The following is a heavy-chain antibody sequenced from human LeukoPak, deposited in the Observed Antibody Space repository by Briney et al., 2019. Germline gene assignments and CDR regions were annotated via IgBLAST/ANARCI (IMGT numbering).Heavy chain of an antibody. J-gene: IGHJ4*02. CDR2: IDRTSSYI. CDR1: GFSFSTYG. D-gene: IGHD2-21*02. CDR3: ARGRTAGDNYFDY. Sequence: GGSLRLSCAASGFSFSTYGMNWVRQAPGKGLEWVSSIDRTSSYISYAESVKGRFTTSRDNAKNSLYLQMSSPRAEDTAVYYCARGRTAGDNYFDYWGQGTLVTVSS. V-gene: IGHV3-21*01.